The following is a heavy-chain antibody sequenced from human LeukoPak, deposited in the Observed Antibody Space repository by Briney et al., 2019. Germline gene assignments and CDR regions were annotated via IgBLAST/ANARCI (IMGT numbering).Heavy chain of an antibody. V-gene: IGHV4-61*08. CDR2: IYYSGST. Sequence: PSETLSLTCTVSGGSISSGGYYWSWIRQHPGKGLEWIGYIYYSGSTNYNPSLKSRVTISVDTSKNQFSLKLSSVTAADTAVYYCARALPKPGYYDFWSGQINAFDIWGQGTMVTVSS. CDR3: ARALPKPGYYDFWSGQINAFDI. CDR1: GGSISSGGYY. D-gene: IGHD3-3*01. J-gene: IGHJ3*02.